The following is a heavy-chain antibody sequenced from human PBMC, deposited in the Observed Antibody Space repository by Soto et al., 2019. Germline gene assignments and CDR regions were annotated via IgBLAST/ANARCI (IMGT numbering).Heavy chain of an antibody. D-gene: IGHD5-18*01. CDR3: AKETGYSYGFQPNALDV. CDR1: GFTFSRYA. J-gene: IGHJ6*02. V-gene: IGHV3-23*01. CDR2: ISSRGDRT. Sequence: GSLVLSFAGSGFTFSRYAMNWVRQAPGKGLEWVSIISSRGDRTSYAESVKGRFTISRDDSKNTLFLHMNSLGAEDTAVYYCAKETGYSYGFQPNALDVWGQGTTVTVSS.